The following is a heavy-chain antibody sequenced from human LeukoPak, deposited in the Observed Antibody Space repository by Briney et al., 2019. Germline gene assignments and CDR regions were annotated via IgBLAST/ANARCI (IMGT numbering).Heavy chain of an antibody. CDR2: ISAYNGNT. CDR1: SYTFTSYG. CDR3: ARDQSIAVAGTPTDY. J-gene: IGHJ4*02. Sequence: ASVKVSCKASSYTFTSYGISWVRQAPGQGLEWMGWISAYNGNTNYAQKLQGRVTMTTDTSTSTAYMELRSLRSDDTAVYYCARDQSIAVAGTPTDYWGQGTLVTVSS. V-gene: IGHV1-18*01. D-gene: IGHD6-19*01.